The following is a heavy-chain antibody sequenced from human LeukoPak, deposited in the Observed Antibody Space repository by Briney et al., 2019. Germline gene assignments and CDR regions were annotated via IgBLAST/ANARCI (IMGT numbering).Heavy chain of an antibody. D-gene: IGHD3-22*01. V-gene: IGHV3-66*01. CDR1: GFTVSSNY. CDR2: IYSGGST. CDR3: ARESYYYDSTRGGGLYYFDY. Sequence: PGGSLRLSCAASGFTVSSNYMSWVRQAPGKGLEWVSVIYSGGSTYYADSVKGRFTISRDNSKNTLYLQMNSLRAEDTAVYYCARESYYYDSTRGGGLYYFDYWGQGTLVTVSS. J-gene: IGHJ4*02.